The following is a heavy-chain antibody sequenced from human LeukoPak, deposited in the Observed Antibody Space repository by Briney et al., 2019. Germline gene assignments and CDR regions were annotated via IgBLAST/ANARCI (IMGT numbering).Heavy chain of an antibody. CDR1: GGPLSSNSFY. Sequence: PSETPSPTLTVSGGPLSSNSFYWGWSRQPPGKGRGWVGGIYYSGSTYYNPSLKSRVTISVDTSKNQFSLKLSSVTAADTAMYYCVYTPYCSSTSCYKFDYWGQGTLVTVSS. V-gene: IGHV4-39*07. CDR3: VYTPYCSSTSCYKFDY. J-gene: IGHJ4*02. D-gene: IGHD2-2*02. CDR2: IYYSGST.